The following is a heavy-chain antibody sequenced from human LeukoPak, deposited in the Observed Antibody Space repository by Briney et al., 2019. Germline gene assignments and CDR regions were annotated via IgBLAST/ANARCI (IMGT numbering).Heavy chain of an antibody. J-gene: IGHJ4*02. Sequence: PGGSLRLSCAASGFSLSDAWMSWVRQAPGKGLKCVGRMKPRGTTEDGAPMNDRFIVSRDDSKNTLYLQMNSLKAEDTGLYYCSQLSRGYWGQGAQVTVSS. CDR3: SQLSRGY. V-gene: IGHV3-15*01. CDR1: GFSLSDAW. D-gene: IGHD2-15*01. CDR2: MKPRGTT.